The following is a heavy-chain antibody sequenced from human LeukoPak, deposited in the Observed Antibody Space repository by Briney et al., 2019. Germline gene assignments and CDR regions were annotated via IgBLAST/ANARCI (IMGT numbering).Heavy chain of an antibody. Sequence: GGSLRLSCAASGFTFRSNSMNWVSQAPGKGLEWVSFISSSGSYIYYADSMKGRFTISRDNAKKSLYLQMNRVRDDDTAVYYCAMNGGNPYFDYWGQGTLVTVSS. CDR2: ISSSGSYI. CDR1: GFTFRSNS. CDR3: AMNGGNPYFDY. V-gene: IGHV3-21*01. J-gene: IGHJ4*02. D-gene: IGHD4-23*01.